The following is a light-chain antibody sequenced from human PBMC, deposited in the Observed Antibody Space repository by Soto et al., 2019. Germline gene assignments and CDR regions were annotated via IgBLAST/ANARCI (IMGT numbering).Light chain of an antibody. J-gene: IGKJ3*01. V-gene: IGKV3-20*01. CDR1: QSVSSSY. CDR2: GAS. CDR3: QRYGSSPRFT. Sequence: EIVLTQSPGTLSLSPGERATLSCRASQSVSSSYLAWYQHKPGQAPRLLIYGASNRATGIPDRFSGSASGTDFTLPISRLEPEDLAVYYCQRYGSSPRFTFGPGTKVDIK.